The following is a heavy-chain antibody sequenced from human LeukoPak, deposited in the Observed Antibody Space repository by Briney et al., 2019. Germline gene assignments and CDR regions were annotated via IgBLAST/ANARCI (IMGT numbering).Heavy chain of an antibody. CDR1: GYTFTSYG. V-gene: IGHV1-18*01. CDR2: ISAYNGNT. Sequence: ASVKVSCKASGYTFTSYGISWVRQAPGQGLEWMGWISAYNGNTNYAQKLQGRVTMTTDTSTSTAYMELRSLRSDDTAVYYCARVFDSIAVAGLYYYYYMDVWGKGTTVTISS. D-gene: IGHD6-19*01. J-gene: IGHJ6*03. CDR3: ARVFDSIAVAGLYYYYYMDV.